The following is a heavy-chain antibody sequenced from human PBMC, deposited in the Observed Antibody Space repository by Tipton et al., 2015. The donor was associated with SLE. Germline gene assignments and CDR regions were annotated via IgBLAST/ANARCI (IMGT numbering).Heavy chain of an antibody. J-gene: IGHJ4*02. CDR2: IYYSGST. CDR3: ARHWGSSVAHFDY. Sequence: TLSLTCTVSGGSISTYYWSWIRQPPGKGLEWIGYIYYSGSTNYNPSLKSRVTISVDTSKNQFSLKLNSVTAADTAVYYCARHWGSSVAHFDYWGQGTLVTVSS. V-gene: IGHV4-59*08. CDR1: GGSISTYY. D-gene: IGHD3-16*01.